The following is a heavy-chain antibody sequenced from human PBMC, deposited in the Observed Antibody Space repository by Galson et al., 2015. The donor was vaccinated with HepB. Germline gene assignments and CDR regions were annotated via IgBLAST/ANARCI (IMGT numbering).Heavy chain of an antibody. CDR3: AKMDGQVTAYYNFDS. CDR1: GFTFNWFA. CDR2: IYGGGNDP. D-gene: IGHD3-9*01. J-gene: IGHJ4*02. Sequence: SLRLSCAASGFTFNWFAMSWVRQAPGEGLEWVSSIYGGGNDPYYADSVKGRFTISRDNSKSTLYLQINSLRAEDTAVYYCAKMDGQVTAYYNFDSWGQGTLVTVSS. V-gene: IGHV3-23*01.